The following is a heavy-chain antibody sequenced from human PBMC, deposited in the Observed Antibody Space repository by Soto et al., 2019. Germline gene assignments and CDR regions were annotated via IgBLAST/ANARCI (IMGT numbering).Heavy chain of an antibody. CDR1: GGSVSSVNYY. Sequence: PSETLPLTCTVSGGSVSSVNYYWSWIRQPPGKGLEWIGYIYYSGSTNYNPSLKSRVTISVDRSKNQFSLKLSSVTAADTAVYYCARESHDYGDHFDYWGQGTLVTVSS. V-gene: IGHV4-61*01. J-gene: IGHJ4*02. CDR3: ARESHDYGDHFDY. D-gene: IGHD4-17*01. CDR2: IYYSGST.